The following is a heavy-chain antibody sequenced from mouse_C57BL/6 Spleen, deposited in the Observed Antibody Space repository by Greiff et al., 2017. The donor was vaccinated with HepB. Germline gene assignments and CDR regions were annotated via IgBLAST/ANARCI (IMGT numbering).Heavy chain of an antibody. J-gene: IGHJ1*03. CDR1: GFTFSSYA. CDR3: ARASYGSSYWYFDV. D-gene: IGHD1-1*01. Sequence: VQLQQSGGGLVKPGGSLKLSCAASGFTFSSYAMSWVRQTPEKRLEWVATISDGGSYTYYPDNVKGRFTISRDNAKNNLYLQMSHLKSEDTAMYYCARASYGSSYWYFDVWGTGTTVTVSS. V-gene: IGHV5-4*01. CDR2: ISDGGSYT.